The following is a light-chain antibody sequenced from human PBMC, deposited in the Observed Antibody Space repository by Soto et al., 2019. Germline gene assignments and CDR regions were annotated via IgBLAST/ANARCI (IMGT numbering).Light chain of an antibody. CDR3: SSYATINNLWL. V-gene: IGLV2-14*03. CDR1: SRDVGAYNF. CDR2: DIT. J-gene: IGLJ2*01. Sequence: QSALTQPASVSGSPGQSVTISCTGISRDVGAYNFVSWYQQHPGRAPKLIILDITDRPSGVSSRFSGSRSGSTASLTISGLQADDEAVYYCSSYATINNLWLFGGGTKLTVL.